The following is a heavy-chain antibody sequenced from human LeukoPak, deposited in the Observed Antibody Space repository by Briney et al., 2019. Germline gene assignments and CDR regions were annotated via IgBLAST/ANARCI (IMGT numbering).Heavy chain of an antibody. CDR1: GYTFTGYY. J-gene: IGHJ4*02. V-gene: IGHV1-2*06. D-gene: IGHD3-22*01. CDR3: ARDYYDSSGYYYVPYFDY. Sequence: ASVKVSCKASGYTFTGYYMHWVRQAPGQGLEWMGRINPNSGGTNYAQKFQGRVTMTRDTSISTVYMELSRLRSDDTAVYYCARDYYDSSGYYYVPYFDYWGQGTLVTVSS. CDR2: INPNSGGT.